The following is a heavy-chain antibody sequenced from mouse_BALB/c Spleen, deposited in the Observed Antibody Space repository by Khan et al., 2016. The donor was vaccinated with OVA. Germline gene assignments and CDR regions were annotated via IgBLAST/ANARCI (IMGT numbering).Heavy chain of an antibody. CDR2: ISYSDVT. CDR3: ARGNYYGYYFDY. V-gene: IGHV3-2*02. J-gene: IGHJ2*01. D-gene: IGHD1-1*01. Sequence: EVQLVESGPGLVKPSQSLSLTCTVTGYSITSGYAWNWIRQFPGNKLEWMGYISYSDVTSYTPSLKSRISLTRDTSKNQFFLQLNSVTTEDTATDYCARGNYYGYYFDYWGQGTTLTVSS. CDR1: GYSITSGYA.